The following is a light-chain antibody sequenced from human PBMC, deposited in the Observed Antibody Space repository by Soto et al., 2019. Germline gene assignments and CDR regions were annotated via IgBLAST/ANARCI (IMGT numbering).Light chain of an antibody. CDR1: QSVSSN. V-gene: IGKV3-15*01. J-gene: IGKJ1*01. CDR2: GAS. Sequence: EIVMTQSPATLSVSPGERATLSCRASQSVSSNLAWYQQKPGQSPRLLIYGASTRATGVPARFSGSGSGTEFTLTIRSLQSEDFEVYYCQQYINLWTFGQGTKVEIK. CDR3: QQYINLWT.